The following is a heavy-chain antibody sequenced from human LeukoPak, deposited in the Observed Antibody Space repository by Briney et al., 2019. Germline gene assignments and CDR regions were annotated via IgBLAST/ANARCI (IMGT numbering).Heavy chain of an antibody. J-gene: IGHJ4*02. CDR1: GFTFRSYG. D-gene: IGHD2-15*01. CDR3: ARYPYDY. V-gene: IGHV3-23*01. Sequence: QAGGSLGLSCAASGFTFRSYGMSWVRQAPGKGLEWVSGMSGSGVNTDYADSVKGRFTISRDNSKNSLYLQINSLRAEDTAVYYCARYPYDYWGQGTLVTVSS. CDR2: MSGSGVNT.